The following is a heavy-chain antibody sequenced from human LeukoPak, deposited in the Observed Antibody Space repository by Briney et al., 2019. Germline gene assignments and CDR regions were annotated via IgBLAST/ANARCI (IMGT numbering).Heavy chain of an antibody. CDR2: ICLTGGTL. CDR3: ARDPYNGNYGHYYYYYMDV. Sequence: KSGGSLRLSCAPSLFTFSDHYTSASRETPAERQGWGSDICLTGGTLNYTDSVKGGFTISRDSTKNSLSRKMTSLKAEDTAVYYCARDPYNGNYGHYYYYYMDVWGKGTTVTVSS. CDR1: LFTFSDHY. V-gene: IGHV3-11*04. D-gene: IGHD1-26*01. J-gene: IGHJ6*03.